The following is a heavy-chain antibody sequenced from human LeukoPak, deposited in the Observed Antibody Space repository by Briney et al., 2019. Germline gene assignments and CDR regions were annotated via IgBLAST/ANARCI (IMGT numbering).Heavy chain of an antibody. CDR1: GGSFSGYY. V-gene: IGHV4-34*01. J-gene: IGHJ4*02. D-gene: IGHD6-6*01. CDR2: INHSGST. CDR3: ARGRQLGN. Sequence: SETLSLTCAVYGGSFSGYYWSWIRQPPGKGLEWIGEINHSGSTNYNPFLKSRVTISVDTSKNQFSLKLSSVTAADTAVYYCARGRQLGNWGQGTLVTVSS.